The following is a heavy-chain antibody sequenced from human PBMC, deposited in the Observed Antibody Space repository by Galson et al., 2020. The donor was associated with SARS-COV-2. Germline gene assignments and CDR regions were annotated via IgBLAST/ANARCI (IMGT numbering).Heavy chain of an antibody. Sequence: GGSLRLSCAASGFTFSGSAIHWVRQAPGKGLEWVGRIRSKGNGYATAYAASVKGRFTISRDDSKNTVYLQVNSLKTEDTAVYYCTCYSGYDQTYLGFDYWGQGTLVTVSS. J-gene: IGHJ4*02. D-gene: IGHD5-12*01. V-gene: IGHV3-73*01. CDR3: TCYSGYDQTYLGFDY. CDR1: GFTFSGSA. CDR2: IRSKGNGYAT.